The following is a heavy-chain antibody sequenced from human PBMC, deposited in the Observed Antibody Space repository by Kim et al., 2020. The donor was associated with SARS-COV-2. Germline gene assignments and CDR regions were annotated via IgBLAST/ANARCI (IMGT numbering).Heavy chain of an antibody. CDR3: ARADISQYYFDY. J-gene: IGHJ4*02. Sequence: YSPPLQGQVTISADKSLSTDYLKWSSLKASDTAMYYCARADISQYYFDYWGQGTLVTVSS. V-gene: IGHV5-51*01. D-gene: IGHD3-9*01.